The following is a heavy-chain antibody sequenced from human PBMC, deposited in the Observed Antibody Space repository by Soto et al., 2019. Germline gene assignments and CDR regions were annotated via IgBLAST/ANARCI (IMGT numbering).Heavy chain of an antibody. D-gene: IGHD3-22*01. J-gene: IGHJ4*02. CDR1: GGSISSGSYY. V-gene: IGHV4-39*01. CDR2: IHYSGST. Sequence: SETLSLTCTVSGGSISSGSYYWGWIRQPPRKGLEWIGTIHYSGSTYNNPSLKSRVTVSVDTFKNQFSLKLSSVTAADTAIYYCARLLYDSRGYYYFDYWGQGTLVTVSS. CDR3: ARLLYDSRGYYYFDY.